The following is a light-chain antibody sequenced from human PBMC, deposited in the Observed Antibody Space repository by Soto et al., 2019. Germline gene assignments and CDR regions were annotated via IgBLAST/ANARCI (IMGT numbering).Light chain of an antibody. CDR1: QSIPSDS. CDR2: LAS. J-gene: IGKJ1*01. V-gene: IGKV3-20*01. Sequence: EIVVTQSPGTLSLSPGERATLSCRASQSIPSDSLAWYQQKPGQAPRLLIYLASNRAAGVPDRFSGSGSGAAFTLTINRLEPEDFAVYPCQQYGSSPWTFGQGTKVDIK. CDR3: QQYGSSPWT.